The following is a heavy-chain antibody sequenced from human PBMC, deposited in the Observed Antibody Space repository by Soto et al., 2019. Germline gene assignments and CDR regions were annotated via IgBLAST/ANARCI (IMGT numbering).Heavy chain of an antibody. Sequence: QVQLQESGPGLVKPSGTLSLTCAVSGGSITSSNWWSWVRQPPGKGLEWIGEIYHSGSTKYNPSPKSRVTISIDKSKSQSALKLSSVTAADTALFYCARVHRSSSEYWGQGTLVTVSS. D-gene: IGHD6-13*01. CDR1: GGSITSSNW. V-gene: IGHV4-4*02. CDR3: ARVHRSSSEY. J-gene: IGHJ4*02. CDR2: IYHSGST.